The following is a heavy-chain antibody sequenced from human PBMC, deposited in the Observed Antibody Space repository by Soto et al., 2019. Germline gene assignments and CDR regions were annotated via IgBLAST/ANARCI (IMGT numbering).Heavy chain of an antibody. V-gene: IGHV3-23*01. CDR1: GFPFSSYA. D-gene: IGHD3-10*01. CDR3: VRGAGSGGYFDC. J-gene: IGHJ4*02. Sequence: EVQLLESGGGLAQPGGSLRLSCATSGFPFSSYAMAWVRQAPGKGLAWVSGISGRGGSSFYADSVKGRFTISRDNSKSTLYLQMRSLRAEDTAVYYCVRGAGSGGYFDCWGQGILVTVSS. CDR2: ISGRGGSS.